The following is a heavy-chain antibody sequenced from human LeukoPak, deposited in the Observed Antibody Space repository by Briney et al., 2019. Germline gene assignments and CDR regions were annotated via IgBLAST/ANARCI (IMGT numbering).Heavy chain of an antibody. V-gene: IGHV1-18*01. CDR1: GYSFTSYA. D-gene: IGHD6-13*01. CDR2: ISAYDGGT. Sequence: ASVKVSCKACGYSFTSYAYNWVRQAPGQGLEWMGWISAYDGGTKYAQDLQGRVTMTTDTSTRTAYMEPTRLTSDDTAVYYCARDPLTSTWSPYYFTLDVWGQGTTVSVSS. J-gene: IGHJ6*02. CDR3: ARDPLTSTWSPYYFTLDV.